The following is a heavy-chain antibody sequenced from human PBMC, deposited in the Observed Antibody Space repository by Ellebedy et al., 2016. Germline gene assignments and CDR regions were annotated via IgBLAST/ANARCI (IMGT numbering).Heavy chain of an antibody. CDR2: ITGITTYK. CDR1: GFIFNSHA. Sequence: GGSLRLSCVVSGFIFNSHAMSWVRQAPGKGLEWVSSITGITTYKYSADSAKGRFTISRDDARNSVYLELNSLTADDTATYFCARDRSGSDVADDAFDVWGPGTVVTVSS. J-gene: IGHJ3*01. V-gene: IGHV3-21*01. D-gene: IGHD1-26*01. CDR3: ARDRSGSDVADDAFDV.